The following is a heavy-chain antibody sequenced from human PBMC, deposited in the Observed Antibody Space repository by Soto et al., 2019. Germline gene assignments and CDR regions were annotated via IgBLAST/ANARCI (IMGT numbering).Heavy chain of an antibody. J-gene: IGHJ6*02. D-gene: IGHD5-18*01. CDR2: IYYSGST. CDR1: GGSISSYY. CDR3: ARGGYSYGYYYYYGMDG. Sequence: SETLSLTCTVSGGSISSYYWSWIRQPPGKGLEWIGYIYYSGSTNYNPSLKSRVTISVDTSKNQFSLKLSSVTAADTAVYYCARGGYSYGYYYYYGMDGSGQGTTVTVAS. V-gene: IGHV4-59*01.